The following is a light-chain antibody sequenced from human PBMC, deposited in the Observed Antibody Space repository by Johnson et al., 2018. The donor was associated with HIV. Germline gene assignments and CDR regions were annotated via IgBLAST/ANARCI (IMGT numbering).Light chain of an antibody. CDR3: GTWDSSLSAYV. CDR2: DNN. V-gene: IGLV1-51*01. CDR1: SSNIGNNY. Sequence: QLVLTQPPSVSAAPGQKVTISCYGSSSNIGNNYVSWYQQLPGTAPKLLIYDNNKRPSGIPDRFSGSKSGTSATLGITGLQTGDEADYYCGTWDSSLSAYVFGTGTKVTVL. J-gene: IGLJ1*01.